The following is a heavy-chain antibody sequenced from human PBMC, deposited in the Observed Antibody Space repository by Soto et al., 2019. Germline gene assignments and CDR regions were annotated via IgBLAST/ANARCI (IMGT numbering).Heavy chain of an antibody. Sequence: PGEALKSSGKGSXYSFTRYWMGWVRQIPGKGLEWMGIIYPGDSDTRYSPSFQGQVTISADKSISTAYLQWSSLKASDTAMYYCARHEGSHYYYMDVWGKGTTVTVSS. V-gene: IGHV5-51*01. CDR3: ARHEGSHYYYMDV. D-gene: IGHD3-10*01. CDR1: XYSFTRYW. J-gene: IGHJ6*03. CDR2: IYPGDSDT.